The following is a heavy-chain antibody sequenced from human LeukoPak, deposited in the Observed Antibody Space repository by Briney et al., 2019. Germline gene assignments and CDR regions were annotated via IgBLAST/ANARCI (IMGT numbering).Heavy chain of an antibody. CDR1: GFIFNNYA. V-gene: IGHV3-23*01. CDR2: ISGTGATT. J-gene: IGHJ4*02. Sequence: GGSLRLSCAASGFIFNNYAMSWVRQAPGKGLEWVSSISGTGATTYYADSVEGRFAISRDNSKNTLYLQMSSLRAEDTAVYYCAKDQRFGDLDDYRGQGTLVTVSS. D-gene: IGHD3-10*01. CDR3: AKDQRFGDLDDY.